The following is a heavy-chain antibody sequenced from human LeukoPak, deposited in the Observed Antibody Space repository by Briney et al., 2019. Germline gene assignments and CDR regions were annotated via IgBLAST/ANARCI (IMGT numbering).Heavy chain of an antibody. CDR1: GFTFSSYG. Sequence: GGSLRLSCAASGFTFSSYGIHWVRQAPGKGLEWMAVIWYDGSNKYYADSVKGRFTISRDNSKSTVHLQMNSLRAEDTAVYYCARVVVVPAVKYMDVWGKGTTVTVSS. J-gene: IGHJ6*03. CDR2: IWYDGSNK. D-gene: IGHD2-2*01. CDR3: ARVVVVPAVKYMDV. V-gene: IGHV3-33*01.